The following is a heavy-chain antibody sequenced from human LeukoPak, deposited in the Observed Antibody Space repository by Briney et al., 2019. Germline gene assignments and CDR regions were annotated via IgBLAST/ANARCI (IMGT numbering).Heavy chain of an antibody. CDR2: IYYSGST. CDR1: GGSISSYY. V-gene: IGHV4-59*01. J-gene: IGHJ4*02. CDR3: AGTYYYDSSGYYRYSL. Sequence: SETLSLTCTVSGGSISSYYWSWIRQPPGKVLEWIGYIYYSGSTNYNPSLKSRVTISVDTSKNQFSLKLSSVTAADTAVYYCAGTYYYDSSGYYRYSLWGQGTLVTVSS. D-gene: IGHD3-22*01.